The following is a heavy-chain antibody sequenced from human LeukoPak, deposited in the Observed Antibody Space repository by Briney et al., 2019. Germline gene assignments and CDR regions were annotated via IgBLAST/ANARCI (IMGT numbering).Heavy chain of an antibody. J-gene: IGHJ4*02. CDR3: ASRGR. V-gene: IGHV4-39*07. CDR1: GGSISSSSYY. Sequence: SGTLSLTCTVSGGSISSSSYYWGWIRQPPGKGLEWIGSIYYSGSTYYNPSLKSRVTISVDTSKNQFSLNLSSVNAADTAVYYCASRGRWGQGTLVTVSS. D-gene: IGHD1-26*01. CDR2: IYYSGST.